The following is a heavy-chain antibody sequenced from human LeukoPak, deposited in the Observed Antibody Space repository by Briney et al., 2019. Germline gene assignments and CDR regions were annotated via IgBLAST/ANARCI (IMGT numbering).Heavy chain of an antibody. Sequence: PSETLSLTCAVSGYSISSGYYWGWIRQPPGKGLEWIGSIYHSGSTYYNPSLKSRVTISVDTSKNQFSLKLSSVTAADTAVYYCARTYCSSTSCRNGYYYMDVWGKGTTVTVSS. CDR1: GYSISSGYY. D-gene: IGHD2-2*01. CDR3: ARTYCSSTSCRNGYYYMDV. CDR2: IYHSGST. V-gene: IGHV4-38-2*01. J-gene: IGHJ6*03.